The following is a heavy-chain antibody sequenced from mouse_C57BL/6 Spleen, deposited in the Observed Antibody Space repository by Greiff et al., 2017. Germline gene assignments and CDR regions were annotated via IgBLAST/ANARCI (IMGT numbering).Heavy chain of an antibody. CDR1: GFTFSDYG. Sequence: EVKVEESGGGLVKPGGSLKLSCAASGFTFSDYGMHWVRQAPEKGLEWVAYISSGSSTIYYADTVKGRFTISRDNAKNTLFLQMTSLRSEDTAMYYCARGDYEAMDYWGQGTSVTVSS. J-gene: IGHJ4*01. CDR2: ISSGSSTI. V-gene: IGHV5-17*01. CDR3: ARGDYEAMDY.